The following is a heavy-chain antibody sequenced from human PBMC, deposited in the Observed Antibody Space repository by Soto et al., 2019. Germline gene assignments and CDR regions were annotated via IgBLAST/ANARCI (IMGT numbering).Heavy chain of an antibody. CDR2: ISGSGGST. CDR1: GFTFSSYA. Sequence: GSLRLSCAASGFTFSSYAMSWVRQAPGKGLEWVSAISGSGGSTYYADSVKGRFTISRDNSKNTLYLQMNSLRAEDTAVYYCARDHGLWFGELNPSAFDIRGQGTMVTVSS. V-gene: IGHV3-23*01. CDR3: ARDHGLWFGELNPSAFDI. D-gene: IGHD3-10*01. J-gene: IGHJ3*02.